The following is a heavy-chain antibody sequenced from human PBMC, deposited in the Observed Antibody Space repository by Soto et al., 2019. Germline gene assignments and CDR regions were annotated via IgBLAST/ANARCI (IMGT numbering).Heavy chain of an antibody. V-gene: IGHV1-69*13. CDR2: IIPMFRTS. J-gene: IGHJ4*02. CDR1: GGTFSRFA. D-gene: IGHD6-6*01. CDR3: ARGAEYSSSAY. Sequence: SVKVSCKASGGTFSRFAIIWVRQAPGQGLEWMGAIIPMFRTSNYAQKFQGRVTITADDSTSTAYMELSSLRSEDTAVYYCARGAEYSSSAYWGQGTPVTVS.